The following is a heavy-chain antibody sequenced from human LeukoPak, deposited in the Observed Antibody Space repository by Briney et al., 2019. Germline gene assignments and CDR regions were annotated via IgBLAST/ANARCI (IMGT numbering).Heavy chain of an antibody. D-gene: IGHD3-9*01. J-gene: IGHJ3*02. CDR3: ARALWTDTLAGPETFDI. V-gene: IGHV4-34*01. CDR1: GGSFSGYY. CDR2: INHSGST. Sequence: PSETLSLTRAVYGGSFSGYYWSWIRQPPGKGLEWIGEINHSGSTNYNPSLKSRVTISVDTSKNQFSLKLSSVTAADTAVYYCARALWTDTLAGPETFDIWGQGTMVTVSS.